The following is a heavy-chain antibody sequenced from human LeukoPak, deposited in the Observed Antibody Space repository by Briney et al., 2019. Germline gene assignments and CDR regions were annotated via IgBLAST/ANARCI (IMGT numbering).Heavy chain of an antibody. J-gene: IGHJ3*02. D-gene: IGHD3-3*01. Sequence: GGSLRLSCAASGFTFSSYAMSWVRQAPGKGLEWVSAISGSGGSTYYADSGKGRFTISRDNSKNTVYLQMNSLRAEDTAVYYCAKFLGKSWGNQNAFDIWGQGTMVTVSS. V-gene: IGHV3-23*01. CDR3: AKFLGKSWGNQNAFDI. CDR1: GFTFSSYA. CDR2: ISGSGGST.